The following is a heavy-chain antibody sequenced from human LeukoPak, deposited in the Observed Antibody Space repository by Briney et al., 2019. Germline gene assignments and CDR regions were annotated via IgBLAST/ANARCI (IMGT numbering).Heavy chain of an antibody. CDR3: AKAGSGYCSSTSCLYYFDY. J-gene: IGHJ4*02. V-gene: IGHV3-23*01. CDR2: IGDTGRST. CDR1: GFTFGNYA. Sequence: GGSLRLSCAASGFTFGNYAMSWVRQAPGKELEWVSAIGDTGRSTYYADSVKGRFTISRDNSRNTLYLQMNSLRAEDTAIYYCAKAGSGYCSSTSCLYYFDYWGQGTLVTVSS. D-gene: IGHD2-2*01.